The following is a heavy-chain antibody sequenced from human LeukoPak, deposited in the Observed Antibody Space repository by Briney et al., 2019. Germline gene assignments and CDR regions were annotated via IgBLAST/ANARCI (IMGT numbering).Heavy chain of an antibody. D-gene: IGHD4-23*01. V-gene: IGHV1-18*01. CDR1: GYTFTSYS. J-gene: IGHJ6*03. Sequence: ASVNLSCNASGYTFTSYSNSWMRHPPAQGLERVGVINIYNGNTNYEHKFQVRVTMTMDTAISTAYMELTRLRASAKDVYYCARGGYGGNVIRDYMDVWGKGTTVTVSS. CDR2: INIYNGNT. CDR3: ARGGYGGNVIRDYMDV.